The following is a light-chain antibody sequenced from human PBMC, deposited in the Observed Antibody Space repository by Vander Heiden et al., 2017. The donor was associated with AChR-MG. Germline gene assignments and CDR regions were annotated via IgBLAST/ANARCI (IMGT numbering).Light chain of an antibody. CDR2: DAS. J-gene: IGKJ4*01. Sequence: EIVLTQSPATLSLSPGERATPSCRASQCVSSNLAWYQQKPGQVPRLLIYDASTRATGIPARFSGSGSGTDFTLTISSLESEDFAVYYCQQRSNWPRTFGGGTKVEIK. V-gene: IGKV3-11*01. CDR1: QCVSSN. CDR3: QQRSNWPRT.